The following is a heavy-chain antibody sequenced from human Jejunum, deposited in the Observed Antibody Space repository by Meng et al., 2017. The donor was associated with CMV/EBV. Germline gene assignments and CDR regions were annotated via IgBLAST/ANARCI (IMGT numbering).Heavy chain of an antibody. CDR1: SINSYV. CDR2: VYYTGST. Sequence: SINSYVWSWIRQPPGRGLEWIGYVYYTGSTNYNPSLKSRVTISIDTSKNQFFLNLSSVTAADTAVYYCARVPAELGSSSSWYYFDSWGQGTLVTVSS. V-gene: IGHV4-59*01. CDR3: ARVPAELGSSSSWYYFDS. J-gene: IGHJ4*02. D-gene: IGHD6-13*01.